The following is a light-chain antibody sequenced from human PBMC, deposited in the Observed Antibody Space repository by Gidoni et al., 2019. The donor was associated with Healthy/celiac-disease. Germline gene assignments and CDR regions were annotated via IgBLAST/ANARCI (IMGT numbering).Light chain of an antibody. CDR1: QSVSSY. CDR3: QQRSNWPYS. Sequence: EIVLTQSPATLSLSPGERATLSCRASQSVSSYLAWYQQKPGQDPRLLIYEASNRATGIPARFSGSGSGTDFTLTISSLEPEDVAVYYCQQRSNWPYSFGQXTKLEIK. CDR2: EAS. J-gene: IGKJ2*03. V-gene: IGKV3-11*01.